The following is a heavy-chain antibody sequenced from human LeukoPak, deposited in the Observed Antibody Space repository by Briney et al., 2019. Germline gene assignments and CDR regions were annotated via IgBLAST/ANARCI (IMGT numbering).Heavy chain of an antibody. CDR1: GYTFTSYG. Sequence: ASVKVSCKASGYTFTSYGISWVRQAPGQGLEWMGSISAYNGNTNYAQKLQGRVTMTTDTSTSTAYMELRSLRSDDTAVYYCARLIDFWSGYCANWFDPWGQGTLVTVSS. J-gene: IGHJ5*02. CDR2: ISAYNGNT. D-gene: IGHD3-3*01. CDR3: ARLIDFWSGYCANWFDP. V-gene: IGHV1-18*01.